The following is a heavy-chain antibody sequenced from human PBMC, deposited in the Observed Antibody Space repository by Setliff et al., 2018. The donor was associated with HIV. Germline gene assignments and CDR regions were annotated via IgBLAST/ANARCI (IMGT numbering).Heavy chain of an antibody. Sequence: GASVKVSCKASGYKFTGHRIQWMRQAPGQGLEWMGRINPNMGHTQYAHKFQGRIIMTMDTSINTVYMELSSLTSDDTALYYCARQDIPTGYYLFDYWGQGTQVPVPQ. V-gene: IGHV1-2*06. CDR2: INPNMGHT. D-gene: IGHD3-9*01. CDR1: GYKFTGHR. J-gene: IGHJ4*02. CDR3: ARQDIPTGYYLFDY.